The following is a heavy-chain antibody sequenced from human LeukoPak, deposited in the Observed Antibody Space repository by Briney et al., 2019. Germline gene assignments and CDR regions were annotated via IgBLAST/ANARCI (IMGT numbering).Heavy chain of an antibody. J-gene: IGHJ5*02. CDR3: ARDGRP. Sequence: TGGSLRLSCAASGFTFSSYSMNWVRQAPGKGLEWVSSISSSGSYIYYGDSVKGRFTISRDNAKNSLYLQMNSLRAEDTAVYYCARDGRPWGQGTLVTVSS. CDR1: GFTFSSYS. D-gene: IGHD3/OR15-3a*01. CDR2: ISSSGSYI. V-gene: IGHV3-21*01.